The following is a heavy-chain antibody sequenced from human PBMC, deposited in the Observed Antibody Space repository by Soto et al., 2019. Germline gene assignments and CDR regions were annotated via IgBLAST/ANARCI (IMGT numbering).Heavy chain of an antibody. V-gene: IGHV1-69*13. CDR2: IIPIFGTA. D-gene: IGHD3-3*01. Sequence: GASVKVSCKASGGTFSSYAISWVRQAPGQGLEWMGGIIPIFGTANYAQKFQGRVTITADESTSTAYMELNSLRAEDTAVYYCATHTIFGVVINPLGWGQGTLVTVSS. CDR1: GGTFSSYA. CDR3: ATHTIFGVVINPLG. J-gene: IGHJ4*02.